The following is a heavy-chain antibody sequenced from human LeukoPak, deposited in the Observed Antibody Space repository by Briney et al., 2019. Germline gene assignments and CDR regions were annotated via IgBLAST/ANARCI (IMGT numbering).Heavy chain of an antibody. CDR1: GYTFTNYY. V-gene: IGHV1-46*01. CDR2: INSNGGSM. D-gene: IGHD4-11*01. Sequence: ASVKVSCKASGYTFTNYYMHWVRQAPGQGLEWMGIINSNGGSMRSTQKFQGRVTMTRDTSTSTVYMELSSLRSDDTAVYYCARVMTTVTTYGFDLWGQGTMVTVSS. J-gene: IGHJ3*01. CDR3: ARVMTTVTTYGFDL.